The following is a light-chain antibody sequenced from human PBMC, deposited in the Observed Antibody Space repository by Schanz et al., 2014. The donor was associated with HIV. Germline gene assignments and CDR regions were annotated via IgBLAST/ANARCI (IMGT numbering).Light chain of an antibody. CDR2: DAS. Sequence: EIVLTQSPATLSLSPGQRATLSCRASQSVSSSLNWYQQRPGQAPRLLIFDASIKAPGIPARFSGSGSGADFTLTISSLEPEDFAVYYCQQYGSSSWTFGQGTKVDLK. V-gene: IGKV3-11*01. CDR3: QQYGSSSWT. CDR1: QSVSSS. J-gene: IGKJ1*01.